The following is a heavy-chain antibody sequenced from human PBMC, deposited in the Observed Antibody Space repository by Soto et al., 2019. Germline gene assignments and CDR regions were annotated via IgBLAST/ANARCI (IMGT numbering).Heavy chain of an antibody. CDR3: ARRQQQLVDRNNWFDP. V-gene: IGHV4-59*12. D-gene: IGHD6-13*01. CDR1: GGSISSYY. Sequence: SETLSLTCTVPGGSISSYYWSWIRQPPGKGLEWIGYIYYSGSTNYNPSLKSRVTISVDTSKNQFSLKLSSVTAADTAVYYCARRQQQLVDRNNWFDPWGQGTLVTVSS. J-gene: IGHJ5*02. CDR2: IYYSGST.